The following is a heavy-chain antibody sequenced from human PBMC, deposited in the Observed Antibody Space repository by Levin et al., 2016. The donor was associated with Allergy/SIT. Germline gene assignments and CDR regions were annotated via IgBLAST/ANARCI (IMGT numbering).Heavy chain of an antibody. CDR2: IDHSGST. Sequence: SETLSLTCAVYGGSFSAYYWSWIRQPPGKGLEWIGEIDHSGSTKYNPSLKSRVTISVDTSKNQFSLKLSSVTAADTAVYYCAREETADNWFDPWGQGTLVTVSS. V-gene: IGHV4-34*01. J-gene: IGHJ5*02. CDR1: GGSFSAYY. D-gene: IGHD1-1*01. CDR3: AREETADNWFDP.